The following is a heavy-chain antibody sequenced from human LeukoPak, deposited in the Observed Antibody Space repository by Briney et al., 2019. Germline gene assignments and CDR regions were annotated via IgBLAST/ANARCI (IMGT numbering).Heavy chain of an antibody. CDR3: ARCGYSSSWYQDYYYYYYMDV. D-gene: IGHD6-13*01. Sequence: SVKVSCKASGGTFSSYAISWVRQAPGQGLEWMGGIIPIFGTANYAQKFQGRVTITTDESTSTAYMELSSLRSEDTAVYYCARCGYSSSWYQDYYYYYYMDVWGKGTTVTVSS. J-gene: IGHJ6*03. V-gene: IGHV1-69*05. CDR2: IIPIFGTA. CDR1: GGTFSSYA.